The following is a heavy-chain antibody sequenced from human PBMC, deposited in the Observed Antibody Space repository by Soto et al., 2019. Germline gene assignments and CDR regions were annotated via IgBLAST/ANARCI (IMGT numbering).Heavy chain of an antibody. CDR2: ISAYNGNT. J-gene: IGHJ6*02. V-gene: IGHV1-18*04. CDR3: ARSPRSLELRPSGMDYYYYGMDV. Sequence: ASVKVSCKASGYTFTSYGISWVRQAPGQGLEWMGWISAYNGNTNYAQKLQGRVTMTTDTSTSTAYMELRSLRSDDTAVYYCARSPRSLELRPSGMDYYYYGMDVWGQGTTVTVSS. D-gene: IGHD1-7*01. CDR1: GYTFTSYG.